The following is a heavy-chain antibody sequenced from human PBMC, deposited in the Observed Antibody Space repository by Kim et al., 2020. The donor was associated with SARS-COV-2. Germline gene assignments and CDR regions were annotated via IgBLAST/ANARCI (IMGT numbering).Heavy chain of an antibody. J-gene: IGHJ3*02. CDR3: VRDRMGGAFDI. CDR2: ITKSSVTI. Sequence: GGSLRLSCATSGFTFSAYDMNWVRQAPGKGLEWLSFITKSSVTIYYADSVQGRFTISRDNAKNSLYLQMNSLRDEDTALYYCVRDRMGGAFDIWGQGTMV. D-gene: IGHD3-16*01. CDR1: GFTFSAYD. V-gene: IGHV3-48*02.